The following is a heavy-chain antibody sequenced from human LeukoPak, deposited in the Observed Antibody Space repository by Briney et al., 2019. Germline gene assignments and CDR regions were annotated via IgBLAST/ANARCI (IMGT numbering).Heavy chain of an antibody. CDR2: INPNSGGT. Sequence: ASVKVSCKASGYTFTGYYMHWVRQSPGQGLEWMGWINPNSGGTNYAQKFQGRVTMTRDTSISTAYMELSRLRSDDTAVYYCASPFGRNSHFDYWGQGTLVTVSS. D-gene: IGHD2/OR15-2a*01. CDR1: GYTFTGYY. J-gene: IGHJ4*02. V-gene: IGHV1-2*02. CDR3: ASPFGRNSHFDY.